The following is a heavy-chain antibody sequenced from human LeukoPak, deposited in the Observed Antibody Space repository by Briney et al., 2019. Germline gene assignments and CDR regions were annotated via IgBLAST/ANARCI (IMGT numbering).Heavy chain of an antibody. CDR1: GFTFSSYA. J-gene: IGHJ4*02. D-gene: IGHD6-6*01. CDR2: ISGSGGST. Sequence: GGSLSLSWAASGFTFSSYAMSWVRQAPGKGLGWVSAISGSGGSTYYADSVKGRFTISRDNSKNTLYLQMNSLRAEDTAVYYCAIIVSSSQIDYWGQGTLVTVSS. CDR3: AIIVSSSQIDY. V-gene: IGHV3-23*01.